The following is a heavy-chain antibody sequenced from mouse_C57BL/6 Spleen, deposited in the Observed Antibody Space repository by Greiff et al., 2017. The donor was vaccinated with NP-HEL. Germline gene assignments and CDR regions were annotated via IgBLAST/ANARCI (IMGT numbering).Heavy chain of an antibody. V-gene: IGHV5-4*01. D-gene: IGHD2-4*01. J-gene: IGHJ2*01. CDR3: ARDRDYDYGWYYFDY. Sequence: EVQLVESGGGLVKPGGSLKLSCAASGFTFSSYAMSWVRQTPEKRLEWVATISDGGSYTYYPDNVKGRFTISRDNAKNNLYLQMSHLKSEDTAMYYCARDRDYDYGWYYFDYWGQGTTLTVSS. CDR1: GFTFSSYA. CDR2: ISDGGSYT.